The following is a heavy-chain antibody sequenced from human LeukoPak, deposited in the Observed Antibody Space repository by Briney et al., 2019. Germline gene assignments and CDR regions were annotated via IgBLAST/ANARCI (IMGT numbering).Heavy chain of an antibody. D-gene: IGHD4-23*01. CDR3: ARDVSVVTPGFFDY. J-gene: IGHJ4*02. CDR1: GFTFSSYS. V-gene: IGHV3-48*01. CDR2: ISSSSSTI. Sequence: GGSLRLSCAASGFTFSSYSMNWVRQAPGKGLEWVSYISSSSSTIYYADSVKGRFTISRDNAKNSLYLQMNSLRAEDTAVYYCARDVSVVTPGFFDYWGQGTLVTVSS.